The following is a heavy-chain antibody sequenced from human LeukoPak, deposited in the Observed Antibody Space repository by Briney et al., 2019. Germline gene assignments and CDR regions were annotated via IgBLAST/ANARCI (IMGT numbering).Heavy chain of an antibody. CDR2: IYYTGST. D-gene: IGHD6-19*01. J-gene: IGHJ4*02. CDR3: ATGHDSRGPFDS. CDR1: GGSISSYY. V-gene: IGHV4-59*08. Sequence: SETLFLTCTVSGGSISSYYWSWIRQPPGKGLEWIGYIYYTGSTNYNPSLKSRATISRDTSRNQFSLNLSSVTAADTAVYYCATGHDSRGPFDSWGQGTLVTVSS.